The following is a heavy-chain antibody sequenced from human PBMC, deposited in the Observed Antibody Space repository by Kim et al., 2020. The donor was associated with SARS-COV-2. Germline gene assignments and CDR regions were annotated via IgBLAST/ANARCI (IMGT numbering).Heavy chain of an antibody. D-gene: IGHD3-9*01. V-gene: IGHV3-74*01. Sequence: GGSLRLSCAASGFTFSSYWMHWVRQAPGKGLVWVSRINSDGSSTSYADSVKGRFTISRDNAKNTLYLQMNSLRAEDTAVYYCARDPASLYYDILTGYYEPGAFDIWGQGTMVTVSS. CDR2: INSDGSST. CDR3: ARDPASLYYDILTGYYEPGAFDI. CDR1: GFTFSSYW. J-gene: IGHJ3*02.